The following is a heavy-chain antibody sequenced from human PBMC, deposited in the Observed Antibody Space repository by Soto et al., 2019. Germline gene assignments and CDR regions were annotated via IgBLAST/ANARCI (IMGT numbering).Heavy chain of an antibody. Sequence: GGSLRLSCEVSGFTFRNYAMHWVRQAPGNGLEWVAVIGYDVSNKYYVESVKGRFTISRDNSKNTLYLQMNSLRAEDMAVYYCAREEIQICSYVGSFDYWGKVNMITV. CDR2: IGYDVSNK. J-gene: IGHJ4*02. D-gene: IGHD3-16*01. CDR3: AREEIQICSYVGSFDY. V-gene: IGHV3-33*01. CDR1: GFTFRNYA.